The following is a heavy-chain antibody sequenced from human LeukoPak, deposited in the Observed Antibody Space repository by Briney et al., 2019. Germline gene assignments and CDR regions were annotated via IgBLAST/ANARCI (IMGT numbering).Heavy chain of an antibody. D-gene: IGHD1-26*01. CDR1: GFTFINYA. J-gene: IGHJ6*02. CDR3: ARYRSWDDSGLYYYYTMDV. CDR2: ISYDGTNK. V-gene: IGHV3-30-3*01. Sequence: GGSLRLSCAASGFTFINYAMHWVRQAPGKGLDWVAVISYDGTNKYYADSVKGRLTISRDNSRNTLYLQMNSLRAEDTAVYFCARYRSWDDSGLYYYYTMDVWGQGTTVTVSS.